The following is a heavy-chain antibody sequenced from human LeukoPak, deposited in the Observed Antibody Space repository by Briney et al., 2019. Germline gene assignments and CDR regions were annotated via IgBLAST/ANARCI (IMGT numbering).Heavy chain of an antibody. J-gene: IGHJ5*02. V-gene: IGHV4-4*02. CDR1: GGSISSSNW. Sequence: SETLSLTCAVSGGSISSSNWWSWVRQPPGKGLEWIGEIYHSGSTNYNPSLKSRVTISVDTSKNQFSLKLSSVTAADTAVYYCARGSPYYDFWSGYYKTNNWFDPWGQGTLVTVSS. D-gene: IGHD3-3*01. CDR2: IYHSGST. CDR3: ARGSPYYDFWSGYYKTNNWFDP.